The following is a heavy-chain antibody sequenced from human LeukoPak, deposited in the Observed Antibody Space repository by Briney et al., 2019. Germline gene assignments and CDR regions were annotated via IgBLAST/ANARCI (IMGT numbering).Heavy chain of an antibody. CDR1: GFTLSSYW. V-gene: IGHV3-7*01. CDR2: IDQDGSSK. CDR3: ARDLFSGSYYEDF. Sequence: AESLRLSCAASGFTLSSYWMSWVRQAPGKGLEWVANIDQDGSSKYYVDSVKGRFSISRDDAKNSLYLQMNSLRAEDTAVYYCARDLFSGSYYEDFWGQGTLVTVSS. D-gene: IGHD1-26*01. J-gene: IGHJ4*02.